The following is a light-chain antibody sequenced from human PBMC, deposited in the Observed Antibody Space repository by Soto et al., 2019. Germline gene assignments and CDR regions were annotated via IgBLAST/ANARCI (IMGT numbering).Light chain of an antibody. Sequence: EVGLTRSRGTRSLSPGERATLSCRASQRVSSNYLAWYQQKPGQAPRLLIYDASIRATGIPDRFSGSGSGTDFTLTISRLEPEDFVVYYCQQYGSSPGNTFGQGTRLEIK. CDR1: QRVSSNY. CDR3: QQYGSSPGNT. CDR2: DAS. J-gene: IGKJ5*01. V-gene: IGKV3-20*01.